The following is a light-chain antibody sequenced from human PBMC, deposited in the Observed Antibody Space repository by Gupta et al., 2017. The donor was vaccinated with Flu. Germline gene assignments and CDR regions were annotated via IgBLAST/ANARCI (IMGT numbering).Light chain of an antibody. J-gene: IGLJ1*01. CDR2: DDS. V-gene: IGLV3-21*03. CDR3: QVGDSSSDNSV. Sequence: GKTDSSTGGGNNVGSKSVDWYQQKPGPAPVLFVYDDSDRPSGIPERFSGSNSGTTATLTSSRVEAGDEADYYCQVGDSSSDNSVFGTGTKVTVL. CDR1: NVGSKS.